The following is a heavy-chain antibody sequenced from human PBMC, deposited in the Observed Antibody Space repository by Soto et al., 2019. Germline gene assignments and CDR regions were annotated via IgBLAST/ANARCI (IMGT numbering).Heavy chain of an antibody. D-gene: IGHD3-22*01. CDR1: GFTFSSYD. V-gene: IGHV3-13*01. J-gene: IGHJ6*02. CDR3: ARDFEKYYDSSGYYDHYYYGMDV. Sequence: GSLRLSCAASGFTFSSYDMHWVRQATGKGLEWVSAIGTAGDTYYPGSVKGRFTISRENAKNSLYLQMNSLRAEDTAVYYCARDFEKYYDSSGYYDHYYYGMDVWGQGTTVSVSS. CDR2: IGTAGDT.